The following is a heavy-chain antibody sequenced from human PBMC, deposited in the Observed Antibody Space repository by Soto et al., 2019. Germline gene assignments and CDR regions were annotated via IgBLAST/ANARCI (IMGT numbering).Heavy chain of an antibody. D-gene: IGHD3-22*01. CDR1: GFTFSSYG. CDR2: ICSSGSYT. Sequence: GGSLRLSCAASGFTFSSYGMRWVRQAPGNGLEWVAFICSSGSYTNYADSVKGRITISRDNAKNSLYLQMNSLRAEDTAVYYCARVRGPNSSGSPHAFDIWGQGTMVTVSS. CDR3: ARVRGPNSSGSPHAFDI. V-gene: IGHV3-21*01. J-gene: IGHJ3*02.